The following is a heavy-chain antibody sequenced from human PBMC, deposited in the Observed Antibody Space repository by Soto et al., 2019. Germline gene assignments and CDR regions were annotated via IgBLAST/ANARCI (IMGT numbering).Heavy chain of an antibody. D-gene: IGHD2-2*01. CDR2: ISSFNENT. J-gene: IGHJ5*01. CDR1: GYTFTSYG. V-gene: IGHV1-18*04. CDR3: ARGPRYCSTTTCFSGITWFDS. Sequence: VASVKVSFKASGYTFTSYGISWLRQAPGQGLEWMGWISSFNENTNYAQNVQGRVTLTTDKSSSTTYLELRGLRSDDTAVYYCARGPRYCSTTTCFSGITWFDSWGQGTLVTVSS.